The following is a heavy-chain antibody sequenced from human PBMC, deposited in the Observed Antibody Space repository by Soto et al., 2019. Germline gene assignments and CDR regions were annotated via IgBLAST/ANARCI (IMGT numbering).Heavy chain of an antibody. CDR3: ARVLTGSWNWFDP. V-gene: IGHV3-74*01. D-gene: IGHD6-13*01. CDR2: INSDGSRT. CDR1: GFTFSSYW. Sequence: EVQLVESGGGLVQPGESLRLSCAASGFTFSSYWMHWVRQAPGKGLVWVSRINSDGSRTNYADSVTGRFTVSRDNAKNTQYLQMNSLRAEDTAVYYCARVLTGSWNWFDPWGQGTLVTVSS. J-gene: IGHJ5*02.